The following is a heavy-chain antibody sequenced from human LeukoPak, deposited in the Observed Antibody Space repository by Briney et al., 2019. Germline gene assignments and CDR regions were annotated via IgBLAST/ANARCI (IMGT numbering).Heavy chain of an antibody. CDR3: AKDIVVVPAAILGRGYYYYGMDV. D-gene: IGHD2-2*01. CDR1: GLTFSSNA. J-gene: IGHJ6*04. CDR2: ISGSSGST. V-gene: IGHV3-23*01. Sequence: GGSLRLSCVAYGLTFSSNAMSWVRQAPGKGLEWVSAISGSSGSTYYADSVKGRFTISRDNSKSTLYLQMNSLRAEDTAVYYCAKDIVVVPAAILGRGYYYYGMDVWGKGTTVTVSS.